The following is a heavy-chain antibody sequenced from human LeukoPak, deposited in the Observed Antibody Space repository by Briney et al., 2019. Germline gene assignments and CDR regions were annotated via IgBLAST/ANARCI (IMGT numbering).Heavy chain of an antibody. CDR3: AKVRSTVVTAIRSGFNY. V-gene: IGHV3-23*01. D-gene: IGHD2-21*02. J-gene: IGHJ4*02. CDR1: GFTFSSYA. CDR2: ISGSGGST. Sequence: PGGSLRLSCAASGFTFSSYAMSWVRQAPGKGLEWVSAISGSGGSTYYADSVKGRFTISRDNSKNTLYLQMDSLRAEDTAVYYRAKVRSTVVTAIRSGFNYWGQGTLVTVSS.